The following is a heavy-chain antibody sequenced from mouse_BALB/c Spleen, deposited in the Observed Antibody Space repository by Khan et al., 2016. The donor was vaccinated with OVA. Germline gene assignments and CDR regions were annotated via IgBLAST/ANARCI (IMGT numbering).Heavy chain of an antibody. Sequence: VQLQQSGAELMKPGASVKISCKATGYTFSSYWIEWVKQRPGHGLERSGEILPGSGRNNYNEKFKGKATFTADTSSNTADMQLSNLTADDSAVYYCARGNYYGSSSWFGYWGQGDLVTVSA. J-gene: IGHJ3*01. D-gene: IGHD1-1*01. CDR1: GYTFSSYW. V-gene: IGHV1-9*01. CDR2: ILPGSGRN. CDR3: ARGNYYGSSSWFGY.